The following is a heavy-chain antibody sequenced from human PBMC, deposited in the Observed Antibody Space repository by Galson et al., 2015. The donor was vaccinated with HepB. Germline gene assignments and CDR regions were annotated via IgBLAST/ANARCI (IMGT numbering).Heavy chain of an antibody. CDR3: ARGAPYGSGSYSPYFDY. V-gene: IGHV3-66*02. CDR1: GFTVSSNY. Sequence: SLRLSCAASGFTVSSNYMSWVRQAPGKGLEWVSVIYSGGSTYYADSVKGRFTISRDNSKNTLYLQMNSLRAEDTAVYYCARGAPYGSGSYSPYFDYWGQGTLVTVSS. CDR2: IYSGGST. D-gene: IGHD3-10*01. J-gene: IGHJ4*02.